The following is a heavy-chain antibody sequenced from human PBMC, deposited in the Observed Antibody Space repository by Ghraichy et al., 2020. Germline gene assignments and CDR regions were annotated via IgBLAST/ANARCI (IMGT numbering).Heavy chain of an antibody. CDR2: ISGSGGST. J-gene: IGHJ4*02. CDR1: GFTFSSYA. CDR3: AKDGGNYYDSSGYYYAAADY. D-gene: IGHD3-22*01. V-gene: IGHV3-23*01. Sequence: GGSLRLSCAASGFTFSSYAMSWVRQAPGKGLEWVSAISGSGGSTYYADSVKGWFTISRDNSKNTLYLQMNSLRAEDTAVYYCAKDGGNYYDSSGYYYAAADYWGQGTLVTVSS.